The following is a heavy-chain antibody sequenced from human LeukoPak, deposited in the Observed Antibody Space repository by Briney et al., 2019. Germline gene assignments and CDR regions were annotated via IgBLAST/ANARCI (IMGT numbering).Heavy chain of an antibody. D-gene: IGHD6-19*01. CDR1: GGSISSYY. V-gene: IGHV4-59*01. CDR3: ARVERQWLLWYIDL. CDR2: IYYSGST. J-gene: IGHJ2*01. Sequence: SETLSLTCTVSGGSISSYYWSWIRQPPVKGLEWIGYIYYSGSTNYNPSLKSRVTISVDTSKNQFSLKLSSVTAADTAVYYCARVERQWLLWYIDLWGRGTLVTVSS.